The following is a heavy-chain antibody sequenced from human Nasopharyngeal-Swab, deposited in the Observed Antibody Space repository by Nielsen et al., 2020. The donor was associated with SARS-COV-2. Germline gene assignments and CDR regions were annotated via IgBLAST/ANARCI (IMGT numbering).Heavy chain of an antibody. CDR1: GGPFIGYQ. CDR3: ARRNWGLRY. D-gene: IGHD3-16*01. V-gene: IGHV4-34*01. CDR2: VDHSGNT. J-gene: IGHJ4*02. Sequence: SQTLSLTCAVSGGPFIGYQWNWIRQPPGKGLEWIGEVDHSGNTNYNPSLKSRVIISADTSRSQFSLKLTSVTAADMAVYYCARRNWGLRYWGQGTLVTVSS.